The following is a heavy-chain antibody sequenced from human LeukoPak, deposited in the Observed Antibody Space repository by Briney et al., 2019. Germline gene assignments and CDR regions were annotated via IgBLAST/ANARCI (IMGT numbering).Heavy chain of an antibody. CDR2: ISAYNGNT. V-gene: IGHV1-18*01. J-gene: IGHJ3*02. CDR3: ARDLVPYSYDPAIFDI. Sequence: ASVKVSCKASGYTFTSYGISWVRQAPGQGLEWMGWISAYNGNTNYAQKLQGRVTMTTDTSTSTAYMELRSLRSDDTAVYYCARDLVPYSYDPAIFDIWGQGTMVTVSS. CDR1: GYTFTSYG. D-gene: IGHD3-22*01.